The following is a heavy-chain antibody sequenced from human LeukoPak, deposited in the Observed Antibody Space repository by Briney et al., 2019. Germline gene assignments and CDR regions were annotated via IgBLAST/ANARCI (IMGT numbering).Heavy chain of an antibody. CDR1: GGSISSYY. Sequence: SETLSLTCTVSGGSISSYYWTWIRQPPGKGLEWIGYIYYTGNTNYNPSLKSRVTISVDTSKNQFSLKLSSVAAADTAVYYCARGSRVGANNYFDYWGQGTLVTVSS. D-gene: IGHD1-26*01. J-gene: IGHJ4*02. V-gene: IGHV4-59*01. CDR2: IYYTGNT. CDR3: ARGSRVGANNYFDY.